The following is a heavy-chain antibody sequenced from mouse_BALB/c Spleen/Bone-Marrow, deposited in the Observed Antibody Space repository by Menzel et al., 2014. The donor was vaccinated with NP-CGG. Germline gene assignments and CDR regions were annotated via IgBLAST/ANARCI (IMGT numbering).Heavy chain of an antibody. CDR3: ARSIYDGYSEAMDY. D-gene: IGHD2-3*01. Sequence: QVQLQQSGAELVRPGTSVKVSCKASGYAFTNYLIEWVKQRPGQGLVWIGVINPGSGGNNYNEKFKGKATLTADKSSSTAYMQHSSLTSDDSAVYFCARSIYDGYSEAMDYWGQGTSVTVSS. CDR2: INPGSGGN. CDR1: GYAFTNYL. V-gene: IGHV1-54*03. J-gene: IGHJ4*01.